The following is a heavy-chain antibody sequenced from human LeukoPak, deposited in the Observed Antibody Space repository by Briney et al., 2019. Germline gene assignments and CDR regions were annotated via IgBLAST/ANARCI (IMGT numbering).Heavy chain of an antibody. Sequence: SETLSLTCAVYGGSFSGYYWSWIRQPPGKGLEWIGEINHSGSTNYNPSLKSRVTISVDTSKNQFSLKLSSVTAADTAVYYCAREGSSPVGMDVWGKGTTVTVSS. D-gene: IGHD6-13*01. CDR1: GGSFSGYY. CDR2: INHSGST. J-gene: IGHJ6*03. CDR3: AREGSSPVGMDV. V-gene: IGHV4-34*01.